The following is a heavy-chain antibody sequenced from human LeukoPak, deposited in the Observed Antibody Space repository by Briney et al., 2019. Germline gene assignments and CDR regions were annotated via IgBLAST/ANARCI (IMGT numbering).Heavy chain of an antibody. CDR3: ARLGYCSGGSCYTRELSSFDP. CDR1: GGSISSSSYY. D-gene: IGHD2-15*01. V-gene: IGHV4-39*02. CDR2: IYYTGGST. Sequence: PSETLSLTCTLSGGSISSSSYYWGWIRQPPGKGLEWIGSIYYTGGSTYYNPSLKSRVTISVDTSKNHLSLKLSSVTAADTAVYYCARLGYCSGGSCYTRELSSFDPWGEGTLVTVSS. J-gene: IGHJ5*02.